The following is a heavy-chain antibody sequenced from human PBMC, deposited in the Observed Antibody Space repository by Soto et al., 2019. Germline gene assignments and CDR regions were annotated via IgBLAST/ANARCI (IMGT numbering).Heavy chain of an antibody. Sequence: EVQLVESGGGLVKPGESLRLSCAGSGFTFSSYSFNWVRQAPGKGLEWVASVSNGGSYTYYADSVKGRFTIFRDNADNSAFLQMNSLRGEDTAVYYCSRDWDHMDVWGKGTKVTVS. V-gene: IGHV3-21*01. D-gene: IGHD1-26*01. CDR1: GFTFSSYS. CDR2: VSNGGSYT. CDR3: SRDWDHMDV. J-gene: IGHJ6*03.